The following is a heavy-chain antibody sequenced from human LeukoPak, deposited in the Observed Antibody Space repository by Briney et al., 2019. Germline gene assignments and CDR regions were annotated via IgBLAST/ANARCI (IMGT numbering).Heavy chain of an antibody. CDR3: ATGPYYDSSGYYHY. D-gene: IGHD3-22*01. V-gene: IGHV1-2*02. Sequence: ASVKVSCKASRYTFTDYYMHWVRQAPGQGLEWMGWINPNSGGTNYAQKFQGRVTMTRDTSISTAYMELSRLRSDDTAVYYCATGPYYDSSGYYHYWGQGTLVTVSS. CDR1: RYTFTDYY. CDR2: INPNSGGT. J-gene: IGHJ4*02.